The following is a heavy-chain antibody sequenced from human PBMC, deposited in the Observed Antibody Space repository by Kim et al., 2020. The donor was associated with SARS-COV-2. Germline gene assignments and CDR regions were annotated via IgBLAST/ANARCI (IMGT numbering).Heavy chain of an antibody. CDR2: IYYGGST. J-gene: IGHJ4*02. V-gene: IGHV4-31*03. Sequence: SETLSLTCTVSGGSISRGGYYWSWIRQHPGKGLEWIGHIYYGGSTYYNPSLKSRLTISVDTSKNQFSLKLSSVTDADTAVYYWARLNKPYFDYWGQGTVV. CDR1: GGSISRGGYY. CDR3: ARLNKPYFDY.